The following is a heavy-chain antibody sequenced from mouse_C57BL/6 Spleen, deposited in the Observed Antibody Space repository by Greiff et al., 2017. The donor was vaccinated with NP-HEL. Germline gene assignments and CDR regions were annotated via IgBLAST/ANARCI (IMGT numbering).Heavy chain of an antibody. D-gene: IGHD1-1*01. CDR3: TRHLLRYSTPMGY. Sequence: VQLKESGGGLVQPGGSMKLSCAASGFTFSDAWMDWVRQSPEKGLEWVAEIRNKANNHATYYAESVKGRFTISRDDSKSSGYLQMNSLRAEDTGIYYCTRHLLRYSTPMGYWGQGTSVTVSS. J-gene: IGHJ4*01. V-gene: IGHV6-6*01. CDR2: IRNKANNHAT. CDR1: GFTFSDAW.